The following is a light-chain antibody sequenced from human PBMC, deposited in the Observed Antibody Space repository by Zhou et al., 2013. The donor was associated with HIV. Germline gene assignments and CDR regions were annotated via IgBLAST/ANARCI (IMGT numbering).Light chain of an antibody. J-gene: IGKJ4*01. CDR3: QQYDTSPVT. CDR2: GAS. V-gene: IGKV3-20*01. CDR1: QSVSNNY. Sequence: VLTQSPGTLSLSPGERATLSCRASQSVSNNYVAWYQQKPGQAPRLLIFGASTRATGIPDRFSGSGSGTDFTLTISRLEPEDFAVYYCQQYDTSPVTFGGGPRWRS.